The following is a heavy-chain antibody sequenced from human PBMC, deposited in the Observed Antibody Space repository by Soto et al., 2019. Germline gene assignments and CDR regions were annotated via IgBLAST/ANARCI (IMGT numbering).Heavy chain of an antibody. Sequence: LETLSLTCAVYGGSFSGYYWSWIRQPPGKGLEWIGEINHSGSTNYNPSLKSRVTISVDTSKNQFSLKLSSVTAADTAVCYCASPAWGSYRWDAFDIWGQGTMVTVS. CDR3: ASPAWGSYRWDAFDI. CDR1: GGSFSGYY. CDR2: INHSGST. D-gene: IGHD3-16*02. V-gene: IGHV4-34*01. J-gene: IGHJ3*02.